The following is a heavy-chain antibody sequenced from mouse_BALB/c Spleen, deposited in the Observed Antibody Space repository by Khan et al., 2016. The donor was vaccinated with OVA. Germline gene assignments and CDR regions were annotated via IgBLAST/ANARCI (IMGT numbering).Heavy chain of an antibody. J-gene: IGHJ1*01. CDR2: TNPGSGGS. V-gene: IGHV1-54*03. D-gene: IGHD2-3*01. CDR1: GYAFTNYL. CDR3: ARAVDGYYHWDFEV. Sequence: VQLQESGAELVRPGTSVKVSCKASGYAFTNYLIEWVKQRPGQGLEWIGLTNPGSGGSNYNENFKGKATLTTAKSSSTAYMQLSSRTSDDSAVYCWARAVDGYYHWDFEVGGAGTTVTVAS.